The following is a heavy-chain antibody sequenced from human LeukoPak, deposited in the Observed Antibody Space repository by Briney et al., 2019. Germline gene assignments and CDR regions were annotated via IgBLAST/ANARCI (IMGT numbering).Heavy chain of an antibody. Sequence: GESLRISCKASGYRFTRYWISWVRQMPGKGLGWMGRIDPSDYYTNYSPSFQGHVTISADKSISTAYLQWRSLKASDTAIYYCARTYSSGWAFFDYWGQGNMVTVSS. V-gene: IGHV5-10-1*01. D-gene: IGHD6-19*01. J-gene: IGHJ4*02. CDR2: IDPSDYYT. CDR3: ARTYSSGWAFFDY. CDR1: GYRFTRYW.